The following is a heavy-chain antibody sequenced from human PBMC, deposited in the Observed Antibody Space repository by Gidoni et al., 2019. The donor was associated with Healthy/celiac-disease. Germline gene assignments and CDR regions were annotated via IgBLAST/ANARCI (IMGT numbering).Heavy chain of an antibody. J-gene: IGHJ3*02. V-gene: IGHV3-30-3*01. CDR3: ARPYCSGGSCYSGDAFDI. CDR1: GFTFSSYA. CDR2: ISYDGSNK. D-gene: IGHD2-15*01. Sequence: QVQLVASGGGVVQPGRSLRLSCAASGFTFSSYAMHWVRQAPGKGLELVAVISYDGSNKYYADSVKGRFTISRDNSKNTLYLQMNSLRAEDTAVYYCARPYCSGGSCYSGDAFDIWGQGTMVTVSS.